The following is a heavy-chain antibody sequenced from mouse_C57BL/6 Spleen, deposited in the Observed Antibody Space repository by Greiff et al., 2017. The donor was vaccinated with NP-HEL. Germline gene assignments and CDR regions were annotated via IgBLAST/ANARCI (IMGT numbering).Heavy chain of an antibody. CDR2: IYPSDSET. D-gene: IGHD1-1*01. CDR3: ARWGYGSSPYYYAMDY. V-gene: IGHV1-61*01. CDR1: GYTFTSYW. Sequence: QVQLQQPGAELVRPGSSVKLSCKASGYTFTSYWMDWVKQRPGQGLEWIGNIYPSDSETHYNQKFKDKATLTVDNSSSTAYMQLSSLTSEDSAVYYCARWGYGSSPYYYAMDYWGQGTSVTVSS. J-gene: IGHJ4*01.